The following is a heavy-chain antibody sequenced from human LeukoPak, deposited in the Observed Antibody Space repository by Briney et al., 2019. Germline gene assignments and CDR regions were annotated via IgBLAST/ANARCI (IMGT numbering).Heavy chain of an antibody. CDR1: GGSITSGGYS. D-gene: IGHD2-8*01. CDR2: MYYSGST. J-gene: IGHJ4*02. Sequence: SETLSLTCSVSGGSITSGGYSWNWIRQPPGKGLEWFGNMYYSGSTYYTPSLESRVTISRHRSQNQFSLKIHSVTAADTAVYFCARSRQLTNFDCWGQGTLVTVSS. CDR3: ARSRQLTNFDC. V-gene: IGHV4-30-2*01.